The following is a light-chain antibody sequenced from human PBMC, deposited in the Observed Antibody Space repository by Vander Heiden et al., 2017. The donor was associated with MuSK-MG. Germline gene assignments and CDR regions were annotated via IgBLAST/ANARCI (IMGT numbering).Light chain of an antibody. CDR1: QGISSY. V-gene: IGKV1-9*01. CDR2: AAS. Sequence: DIQLTQSPSFLSASVGDRVTITCRASQGISSYLAWFQQKPGKAPKLLIYAASTLQSGVPSRFSGSASGTEFTLTISSLQPEDFATYYCQQHNSYPRFTFGRGTKVDIK. J-gene: IGKJ3*01. CDR3: QQHNSYPRFT.